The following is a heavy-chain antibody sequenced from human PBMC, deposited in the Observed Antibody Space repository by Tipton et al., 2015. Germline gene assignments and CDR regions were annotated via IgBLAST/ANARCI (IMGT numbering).Heavy chain of an antibody. D-gene: IGHD2-8*02. CDR1: GYRFTKSW. CDR2: IYPDDSDT. Sequence: QLVQSGAEVKKPGESLTISCKTSGYRFTKSWIGWVRQMPGKGLEWMGSIYPDDSDTRYSPSFQGQVTISADKSISTAYLQWNSLKASDPAMYYCARLGLDTSWWVDYWGQGTLVTVSS. CDR3: ARLGLDTSWWVDY. J-gene: IGHJ4*02. V-gene: IGHV5-51*01.